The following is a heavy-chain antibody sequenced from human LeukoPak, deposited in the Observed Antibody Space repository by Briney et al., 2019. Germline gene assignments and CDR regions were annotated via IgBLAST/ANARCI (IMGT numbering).Heavy chain of an antibody. V-gene: IGHV4-4*02. CDR1: GGSISSSNW. CDR3: ARDADYDGSGNDAFDI. Sequence: SETLSLTCAVSGGSISSSNWWSWVRQPPGKGLEWIGEIYHSGSTNYNPSLKSRVTISVDKSKNQFSLKLSSVTAADTAVYYCARDADYDGSGNDAFDIWGQGTMVTVSS. CDR2: IYHSGST. J-gene: IGHJ3*02. D-gene: IGHD3-22*01.